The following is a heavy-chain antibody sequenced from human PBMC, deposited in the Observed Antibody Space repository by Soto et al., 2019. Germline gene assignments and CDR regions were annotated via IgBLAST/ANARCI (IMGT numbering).Heavy chain of an antibody. CDR1: GGSISSGGYS. CDR2: IYHSGST. CDR3: ARVGVHSSSWTRAHYYGMDV. V-gene: IGHV4-30-2*01. Sequence: SETLSLTCAVSGGSISSGGYSWSWIRQPPGKGLEWIGYIYHSGSTYYNPSLKSRVTISVDRSKNQFSLKLSSVTAADTAVYYCARVGVHSSSWTRAHYYGMDVWGQGTTVTVSS. J-gene: IGHJ6*02. D-gene: IGHD6-13*01.